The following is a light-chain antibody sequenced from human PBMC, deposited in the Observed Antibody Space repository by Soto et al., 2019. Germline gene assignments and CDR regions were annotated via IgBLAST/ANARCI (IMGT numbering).Light chain of an antibody. CDR3: SSYTSISTYV. CDR1: SSDVGGYNF. Sequence: QSVLTQPASVSGSPGQSITISCTGTSSDVGGYNFVSWYQQHPDKAPKLMIYDVTNRPSGVSNRFSGSKSGNTASLTISGLQDEDEADYYCSSYTSISTYVFGTGTKVTVL. CDR2: DVT. V-gene: IGLV2-14*01. J-gene: IGLJ1*01.